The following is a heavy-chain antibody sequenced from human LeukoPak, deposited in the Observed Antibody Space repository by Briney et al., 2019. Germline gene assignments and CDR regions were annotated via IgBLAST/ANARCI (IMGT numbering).Heavy chain of an antibody. D-gene: IGHD3-10*01. CDR1: GFTFSSYA. Sequence: GGSLRLSCAASGFTFSSYAMSWVRQAPGKGLEWVSAISGSGGSTYYADSVKGRFTISRDNSKNTLYLQMNSLRAEDTAVYYCAKVPWSGIQGDYYFDYWGQGTLVTVSS. CDR2: ISGSGGST. CDR3: AKVPWSGIQGDYYFDY. V-gene: IGHV3-23*01. J-gene: IGHJ4*02.